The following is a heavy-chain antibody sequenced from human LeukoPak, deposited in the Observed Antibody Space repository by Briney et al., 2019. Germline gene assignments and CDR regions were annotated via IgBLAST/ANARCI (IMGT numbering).Heavy chain of an antibody. V-gene: IGHV3-7*01. D-gene: IGHD5-18*01. CDR3: ARDHTAMVLGD. Sequence: PGGSLRLSCAASGFTFSDYWMSWVRQAPGKGLEWVANINLDGSERNYVDSMKGRFTISRDNAKNTLYLQMNSLRAEDTAVYYCARDHTAMVLGDWGQGTLVTVSS. CDR2: INLDGSER. J-gene: IGHJ4*02. CDR1: GFTFSDYW.